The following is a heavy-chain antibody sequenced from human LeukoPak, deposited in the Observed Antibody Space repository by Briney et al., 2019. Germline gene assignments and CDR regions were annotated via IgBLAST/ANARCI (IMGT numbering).Heavy chain of an antibody. CDR1: GFTFSSYA. J-gene: IGHJ1*01. CDR2: ISSSSSYI. CDR3: ARVGYDSSGYYLAEYFQH. Sequence: PGGSLRLSCAASGFTFSSYAMSWVRQAPGKGLEWVSSISSSSSYIYYADSVKGRFTISRDNAKNSLYLQMNSLRAEDTAVYYCARVGYDSSGYYLAEYFQHWGQGTLVTVSS. V-gene: IGHV3-21*01. D-gene: IGHD3-22*01.